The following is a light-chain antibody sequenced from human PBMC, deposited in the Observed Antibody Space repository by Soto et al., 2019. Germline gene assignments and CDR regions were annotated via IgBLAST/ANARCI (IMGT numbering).Light chain of an antibody. J-gene: IGLJ3*02. Sequence: QSVMTQPPSVSAAPGQRVTISCSGSSSNIGGNSVSWYQQLPGTAPKLLIYEVRNRPSGISSRFSGSRSGNTASLTISGLQPEDEGDYYCSAYTARSTLVFGGGTKLTVL. CDR3: SAYTARSTLV. V-gene: IGLV1-51*01. CDR2: EVR. CDR1: SSNIGGNS.